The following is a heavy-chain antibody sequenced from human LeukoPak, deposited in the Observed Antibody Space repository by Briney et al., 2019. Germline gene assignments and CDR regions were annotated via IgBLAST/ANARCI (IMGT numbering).Heavy chain of an antibody. CDR1: GGSFSGYY. CDR2: IYYSGST. D-gene: IGHD4-23*01. V-gene: IGHV4-34*01. Sequence: SETLSHTCAVYGGSFSGYYWRWIRQPPGKGLEWIGSIYYSGSTYYNPSLMSRVTMSVDTSKNQFSLKLSSVTAADTAMYYCAREVADYGGYYYYHYMDVWGKGTTVTISS. CDR3: AREVADYGGYYYYHYMDV. J-gene: IGHJ6*03.